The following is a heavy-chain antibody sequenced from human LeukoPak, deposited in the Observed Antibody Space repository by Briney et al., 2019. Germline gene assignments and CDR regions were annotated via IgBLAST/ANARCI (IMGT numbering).Heavy chain of an antibody. CDR2: FDPEDGET. J-gene: IGHJ5*02. CDR3: ATQEYEVVITKPFWFDP. V-gene: IGHV1-24*01. CDR1: GYTLTELS. D-gene: IGHD3-22*01. Sequence: ASVKVSCKVSGYTLTELSMHWVRQAPGKGVEWMGRFDPEDGETIYAQKFQGRVTMTEGTSTDTAYMELSSLCSEDTAVYYCATQEYEVVITKPFWFDPWGQGTLVTASS.